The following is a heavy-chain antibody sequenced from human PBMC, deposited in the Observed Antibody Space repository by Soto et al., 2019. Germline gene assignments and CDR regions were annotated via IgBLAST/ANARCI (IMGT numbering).Heavy chain of an antibody. CDR3: AKIRAVAGNRDRSFDY. CDR1: GFTVSSNY. Sequence: GGSLRLSCAASGFTVSSNYMSWVRQAPGKGLEWVSVIYSGGSTYYADSMKGRFTNSRDNSKDKLYLQMDSLGAEDTAVYYCAKIRAVAGNRDRSFDYWGQGTLVTVSS. J-gene: IGHJ4*02. V-gene: IGHV3-66*01. D-gene: IGHD6-19*01. CDR2: IYSGGST.